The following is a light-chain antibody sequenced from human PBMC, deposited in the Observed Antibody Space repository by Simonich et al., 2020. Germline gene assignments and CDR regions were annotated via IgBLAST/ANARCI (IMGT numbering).Light chain of an antibody. V-gene: IGKV4-1*01. CDR1: KSVLYSSNNNNY. CDR2: WAS. J-gene: IGKJ2*01. CDR3: QQYYSTPYT. Sequence: DIVMTQSPDSLAVSLGERANINCKSSKSVLYSSNNNNYLTWYQQKPGQPPKLLIYWASTRESGVPDRFSGSGSGTDFTLTISSLQAEDVAVYYCQQYYSTPYTFGQGTKLEIK.